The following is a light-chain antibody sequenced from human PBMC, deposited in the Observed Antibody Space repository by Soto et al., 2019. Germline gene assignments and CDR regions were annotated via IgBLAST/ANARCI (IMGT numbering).Light chain of an antibody. V-gene: IGLV2-8*01. CDR2: EVS. CDR1: SSDVGGYNY. CDR3: SSFAGNNNLV. J-gene: IGLJ2*01. Sequence: QSALSQPPSASGSPGQSVTISCTGTSSDVGGYNYVSWYQQHPGKAPKLMISEVSKRPSGVPDRFAVTKSGNTVCLAVSGLQSEDEADYDCSSFAGNNNLVFGGGTK.